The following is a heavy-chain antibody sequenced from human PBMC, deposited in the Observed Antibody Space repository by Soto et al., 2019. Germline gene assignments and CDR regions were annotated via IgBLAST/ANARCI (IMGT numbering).Heavy chain of an antibody. CDR3: AHRQGACSGTSCRHLQH. V-gene: IGHV2-5*02. J-gene: IGHJ1*01. Sequence: YGPTLVNPTQTLTLTCTFSGFSLSTSGVGVGWIRQPPGEALEWLALIYWDGDKRYSPSLKSRLTITMDTSENQVVLTMTNVDPMDTRIYYCAHRQGACSGTSCRHLQHWGQGTLVTVSS. CDR2: IYWDGDK. CDR1: GFSLSTSGVG. D-gene: IGHD6-19*01.